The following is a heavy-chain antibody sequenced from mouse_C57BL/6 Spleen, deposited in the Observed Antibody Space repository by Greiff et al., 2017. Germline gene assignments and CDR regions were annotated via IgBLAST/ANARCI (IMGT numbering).Heavy chain of an antibody. CDR1: GYTFTDYN. CDR3: ATWDPGFAY. CDR2: INPNNGGT. V-gene: IGHV1-18*01. Sequence: VQLKESGPELVKPGASVKIPCKASGYTFTDYNMDWVKQSHGKSLEWIGDINPNNGGTIYNQKFKGKATLTVDKSSSTAYMELRSLTSEDTAGYYCATWDPGFAYWGQGTLVTVSA. J-gene: IGHJ3*01. D-gene: IGHD4-1*01.